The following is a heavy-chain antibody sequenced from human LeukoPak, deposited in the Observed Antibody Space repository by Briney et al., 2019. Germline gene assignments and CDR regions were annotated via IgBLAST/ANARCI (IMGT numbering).Heavy chain of an antibody. CDR3: ESSVRVVVPAAIDH. J-gene: IGHJ4*02. V-gene: IGHV1-69*13. CDR1: EGTFGSYA. D-gene: IGHD2-2*01. CDR2: IIPIVGTS. Sequence: ASVKVSCKASEGTFGSYAISWVRQAPGQGLEWVSGIIPIVGTSNYAQKLQGIVTITANDSTTPAYRELSRRTSEEAADYCAESSVRVVVPAAIDHWGQGTLVTLSS.